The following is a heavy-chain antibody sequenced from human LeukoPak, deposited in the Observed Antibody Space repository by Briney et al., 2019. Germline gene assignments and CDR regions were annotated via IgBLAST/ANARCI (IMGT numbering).Heavy chain of an antibody. V-gene: IGHV4-59*01. J-gene: IGHJ4*02. CDR1: GGSISSYY. Sequence: SETLSLTCTVSGGSISSYYWSWIRQPPGKGLEWIGYIYYSGSTNYNPSLKSRVTISVDTSKNQFSLKLSSVTAADTAVYYCARAGGRGTVNDYWGRGTLVTVSS. CDR2: IYYSGST. CDR3: ARAGGRGTVNDY. D-gene: IGHD1-1*01.